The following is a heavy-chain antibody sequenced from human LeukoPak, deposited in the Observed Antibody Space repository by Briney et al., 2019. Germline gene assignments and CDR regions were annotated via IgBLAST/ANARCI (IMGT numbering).Heavy chain of an antibody. J-gene: IGHJ4*02. CDR2: IYYSGST. Sequence: SETLSLTCTVSGGSMSSYYWSWIRQPPGKGLEWIGYIYYSGSTKYNPSLQSRVTISVDTSKNQFSLKLSSVTAADTAVYYCARVDPDSSSTLEVFDYWGQGTLVTVSS. CDR1: GGSMSSYY. V-gene: IGHV4-59*08. CDR3: ARVDPDSSSTLEVFDY. D-gene: IGHD6-6*01.